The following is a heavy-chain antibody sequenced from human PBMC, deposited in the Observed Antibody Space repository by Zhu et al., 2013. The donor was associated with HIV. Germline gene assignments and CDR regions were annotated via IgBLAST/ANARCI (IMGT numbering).Heavy chain of an antibody. CDR3: ARVTSGYSYALGGYYYGMDV. CDR2: MNPNSGNT. Sequence: CKASGYTLTSYDISWVRQATGQGLEWMGWMNPNSGNTGYAQKFQGRVTMTRNTSISTAYMELSSLRSEDTALYYCARVTSGYSYALGGYYYGMDVWGQGTTVTVSS. V-gene: IGHV1-8*01. CDR1: GYTLTSYD. D-gene: IGHD5-18*01. J-gene: IGHJ6*02.